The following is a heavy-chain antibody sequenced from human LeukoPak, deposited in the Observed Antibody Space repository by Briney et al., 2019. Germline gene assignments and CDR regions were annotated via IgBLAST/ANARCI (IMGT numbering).Heavy chain of an antibody. CDR3: ARLSVVPIGHLDY. CDR1: GGSFSSYY. CDR2: IYNSGTT. Sequence: SETLSLTCTVSGGSFSSYYWTWIRQPAGKGLEWIGRIYNSGTTNYSPSLESRVTMSLDTSKNRFSLSLSSVTAADTAVYYCARLSVVPIGHLDYWGQGTLVTVSS. D-gene: IGHD2-21*01. V-gene: IGHV4-4*07. J-gene: IGHJ4*02.